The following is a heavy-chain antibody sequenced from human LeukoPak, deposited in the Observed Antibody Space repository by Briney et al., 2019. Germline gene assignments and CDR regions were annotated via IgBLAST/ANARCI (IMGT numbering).Heavy chain of an antibody. Sequence: PSETLSLTCTVSGYSISSGYYWGWIRQPPGKGLEWIGSIYHSGSTYYNPSLKSRVTISVDTSKNQFSLKLSSVTAADTAVYYCAREWYSSGWYPGDAFDIWGQGTMVTVSS. CDR2: IYHSGST. J-gene: IGHJ3*02. CDR1: GYSISSGYY. V-gene: IGHV4-38-2*02. D-gene: IGHD6-19*01. CDR3: AREWYSSGWYPGDAFDI.